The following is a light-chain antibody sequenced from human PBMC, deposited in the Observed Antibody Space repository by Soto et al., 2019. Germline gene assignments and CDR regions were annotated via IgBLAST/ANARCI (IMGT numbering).Light chain of an antibody. CDR3: SSYTSSTTYTYV. J-gene: IGLJ1*01. CDR1: SSDVGAYNY. V-gene: IGLV2-14*01. CDR2: EVS. Sequence: LTQPASVSGSPGQSITISCTGSSSDVGAYNYVSWFQQHPGKAPKLMIYEVSNRPSGVSNRFSGSKSGNTASLTISGLQAEDEADYYCSSYTSSTTYTYVFGTGTKVTVL.